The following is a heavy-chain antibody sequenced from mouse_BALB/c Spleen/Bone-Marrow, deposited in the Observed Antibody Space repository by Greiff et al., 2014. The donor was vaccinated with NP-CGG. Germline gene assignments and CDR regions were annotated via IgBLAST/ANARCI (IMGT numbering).Heavy chain of an antibody. J-gene: IGHJ3*01. Sequence: EVQLMESGPDLVKPSQSLSLTCTVTGYSITSGYSWHWIRQFPGNKLEWMGYIHYSGSTNYNPSLKSRISIARDTSKNQFFLQLNSLTTEDTATYCCARQEGNHAAWFAYWGQGTLVTVSA. CDR3: ARQEGNHAAWFAY. CDR1: GYSITSGYS. V-gene: IGHV3-1*02. CDR2: IHYSGST. D-gene: IGHD2-1*01.